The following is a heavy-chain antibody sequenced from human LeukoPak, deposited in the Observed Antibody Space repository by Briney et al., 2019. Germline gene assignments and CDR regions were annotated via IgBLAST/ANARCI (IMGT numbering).Heavy chain of an antibody. CDR1: GYTFTSYG. Sequence: ASVTVSCKASGYTFTSYGISWVRQAPGQGRAWMGWISAYHGNTNYAQKLQGRVTMTTDTSRSTAYMELRSLRSDDTAVIYCATSSINYRAADCYNEREAVYISGPGEMVT. CDR2: ISAYHGNT. J-gene: IGHJ3*02. D-gene: IGHD2-21*02. V-gene: IGHV1-18*04. CDR3: ATSSINYRAADCYNEREAVYI.